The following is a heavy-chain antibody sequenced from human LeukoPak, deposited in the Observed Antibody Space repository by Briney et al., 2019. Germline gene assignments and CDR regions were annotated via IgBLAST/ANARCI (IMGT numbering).Heavy chain of an antibody. Sequence: GRSLRLSCAASGFTFSSYGMHWVRQAPGKGLEWVSVIYSDGSTYYADSVKSRFTISRDYSKNTLYLQMDSLRAEDTAVYYCARGSSGTYLGYFDYWGQGTLVTVSS. CDR1: GFTFSSYG. CDR3: ARGSSGTYLGYFDY. V-gene: IGHV3-66*01. CDR2: IYSDGST. J-gene: IGHJ4*02. D-gene: IGHD6-25*01.